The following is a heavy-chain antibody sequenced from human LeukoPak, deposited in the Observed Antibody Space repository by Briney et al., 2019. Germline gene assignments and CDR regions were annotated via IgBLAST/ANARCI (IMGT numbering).Heavy chain of an antibody. CDR1: GYTFTGYY. CDR2: INPNSGGT. CDR3: ARAPGGQNWATFDY. V-gene: IGHV1-2*02. J-gene: IGHJ4*02. Sequence: ASVKVSCKASGYTFTGYYMHWVQQAPGQGLERMGWINPNSGGTNYAQKFQGRVTMTRDTSISTAYMELSRLRSDDTAVYYCARAPGGQNWATFDYWGQGTLVTVSS. D-gene: IGHD7-27*01.